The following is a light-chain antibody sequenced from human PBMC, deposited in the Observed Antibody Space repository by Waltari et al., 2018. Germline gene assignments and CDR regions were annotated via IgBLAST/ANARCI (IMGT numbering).Light chain of an antibody. CDR2: GQN. V-gene: IGLV3-19*01. Sequence: SSELTQDPAVSVALGQTVRITCQGDSLSSYYASWYPQRPGQAPGLVLDGQNHRPSGIPDRFSGSASGNTSSLTITGTQAEDEADYYCHSRDTISTRVFGGGTRLTV. CDR3: HSRDTISTRV. J-gene: IGLJ3*02. CDR1: SLSSYY.